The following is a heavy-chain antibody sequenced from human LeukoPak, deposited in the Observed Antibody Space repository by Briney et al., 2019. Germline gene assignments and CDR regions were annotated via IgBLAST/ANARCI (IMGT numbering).Heavy chain of an antibody. CDR2: ISSSGNTI. J-gene: IGHJ5*02. D-gene: IGHD3-10*01. CDR3: ARGAGSS. Sequence: GGSLRLSCAASEFTFTSYELNWVRQAPGKGLEWVPYISSSGNTISYADSVKGRFTISRDNSKNTLYLQMNSLRAEDTAVYYCARGAGSSWGQGTLVTVSS. V-gene: IGHV3-48*03. CDR1: EFTFTSYE.